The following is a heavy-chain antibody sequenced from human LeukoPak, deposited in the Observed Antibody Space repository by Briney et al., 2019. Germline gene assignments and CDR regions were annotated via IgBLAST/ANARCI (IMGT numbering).Heavy chain of an antibody. CDR3: AKEGGSYLRYYYYMGV. Sequence: AGGSLRLSCAASGFTFDDYGMSWVRQAPGKGLEWVSGINWNGGSTGYADSVKGRFTISRDNSKNTLYLQMNSLRPEDTAVYYCAKEGGSYLRYYYYMGVWGKGTTVTISS. CDR1: GFTFDDYG. V-gene: IGHV3-20*04. CDR2: INWNGGST. D-gene: IGHD1-26*01. J-gene: IGHJ6*03.